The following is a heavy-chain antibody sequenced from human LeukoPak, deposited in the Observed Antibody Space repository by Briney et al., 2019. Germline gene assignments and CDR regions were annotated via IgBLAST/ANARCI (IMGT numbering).Heavy chain of an antibody. CDR2: ISSNGGST. CDR3: ARDLDY. CDR1: GFTFSSYA. J-gene: IGHJ4*02. V-gene: IGHV3-64*01. Sequence: GSLRLSCAASGFTFSSYAMHWVRQAPGKGLEYVSAISSNGGSTYYANSVKGRLTISRDNSKNTLYLQMGSLRAEDMAVYYCARDLDYWGQGTLVTVSS.